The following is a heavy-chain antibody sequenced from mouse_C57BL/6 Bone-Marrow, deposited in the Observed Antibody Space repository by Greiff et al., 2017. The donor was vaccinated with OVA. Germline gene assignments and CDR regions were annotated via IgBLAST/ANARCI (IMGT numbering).Heavy chain of an antibody. CDR2: IYPGDGDT. Sequence: VHLVESGAELVKPGASVKISCKASGYAFSSYWMNWVKQRPGKGLEWIGQIYPGDGDTNYNGKFKGKATLTADKSSSTAYMQLSSLTSEDSAVYFCARCDYYGSSYWGQGTTLTVSS. J-gene: IGHJ2*01. CDR1: GYAFSSYW. D-gene: IGHD1-1*01. CDR3: ARCDYYGSSY. V-gene: IGHV1-80*01.